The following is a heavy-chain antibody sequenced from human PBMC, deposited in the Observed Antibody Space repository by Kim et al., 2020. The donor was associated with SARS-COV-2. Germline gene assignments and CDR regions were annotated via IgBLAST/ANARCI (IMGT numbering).Heavy chain of an antibody. Sequence: GGSLRLSCVASGFTFSNYWMSWVRQAPGKGLEWVSNIKDNGSAKYYVDSVKGRFTISRDNAKNSLFLQMNSLGAEDSAVYYCARAVGDYCAQEFLGPVTS. CDR1: GFTFSNYW. CDR2: IKDNGSAK. J-gene: IGHJ4*02. CDR3: ARAVGDY. V-gene: IGHV3-7*03.